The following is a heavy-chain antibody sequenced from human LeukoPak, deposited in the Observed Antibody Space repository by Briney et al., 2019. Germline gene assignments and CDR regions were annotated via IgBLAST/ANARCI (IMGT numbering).Heavy chain of an antibody. J-gene: IGHJ4*02. CDR2: IYYSGST. V-gene: IGHV4-59*01. Sequence: SETLSLTCTVSGGSISSYYWSWIRQPPGKGLEWIGYIYYSGSTNYNPSLKSRVTISVDTSKNQFSLKLNSVTAADTAVYYCARNPEEAARPSFFDYWGQGTLVTVSS. D-gene: IGHD6-6*01. CDR1: GGSISSYY. CDR3: ARNPEEAARPSFFDY.